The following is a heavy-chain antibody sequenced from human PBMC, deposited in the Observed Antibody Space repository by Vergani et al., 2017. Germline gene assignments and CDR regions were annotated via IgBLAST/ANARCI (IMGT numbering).Heavy chain of an antibody. CDR3: ARDRGGYCSSTSCYRFDY. J-gene: IGHJ4*02. D-gene: IGHD2-2*01. CDR1: GYTFTDHY. CDR2: VDPEDGET. Sequence: EVQLVQSGAEVKKPGATMKISCKVSGYTFTDHYMHWVKQAPGKGLEWMGLVDPEDGETIYAEKFKGRVTIAADTSTDTAHLELSSLRSEDTAVYYCARDRGGYCSSTSCYRFDYWGQGTLVTVSS. V-gene: IGHV1-69-2*01.